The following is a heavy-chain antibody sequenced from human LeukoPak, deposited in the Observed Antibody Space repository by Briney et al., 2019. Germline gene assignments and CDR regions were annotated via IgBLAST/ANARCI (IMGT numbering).Heavy chain of an antibody. CDR1: GDSISGYY. CDR2: AYHSGST. J-gene: IGHJ4*02. Sequence: SETLSFTCAVSGDSISGYYWSWIRQPPGKGLEWIGFAYHSGSTTRNPSLESRVTISVDTSTNQVSLRLSSVTAADTAVYYCARDKKGSSCYDFWGQGTLVTVSS. D-gene: IGHD2-2*01. V-gene: IGHV4-59*01. CDR3: ARDKKGSSCYDF.